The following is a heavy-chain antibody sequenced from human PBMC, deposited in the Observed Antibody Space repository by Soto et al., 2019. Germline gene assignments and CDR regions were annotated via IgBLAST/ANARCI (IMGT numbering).Heavy chain of an antibody. CDR1: GGSISSYY. CDR2: IYYSGST. D-gene: IGHD6-13*01. CDR3: ARMEIAAAGGYIDY. J-gene: IGHJ4*02. Sequence: SETLSLTCTVSGGSISSYYWSWIRQPPGKGLEWIGYIYYSGSTNYNPSLKSRVTISVDTSKNQFSLKLSSVTAADTAVYYCARMEIAAAGGYIDYWGQGTLVTVSS. V-gene: IGHV4-59*01.